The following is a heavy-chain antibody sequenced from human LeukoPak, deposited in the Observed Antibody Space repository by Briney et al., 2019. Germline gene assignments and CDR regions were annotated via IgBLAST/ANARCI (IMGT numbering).Heavy chain of an antibody. CDR2: ISYDGSNK. Sequence: PGGSLRLSCAASGFTFSSYAMHWVRQAPGKGLEWVAVISYDGSNKYYADSVKGRFTISRDNSKNTLYLQMNSLRAEDTAVYYCARVGIVVVVAAPLGYWGQGTLVTVPS. V-gene: IGHV3-30*04. D-gene: IGHD2-15*01. CDR3: ARVGIVVVVAAPLGY. J-gene: IGHJ4*02. CDR1: GFTFSSYA.